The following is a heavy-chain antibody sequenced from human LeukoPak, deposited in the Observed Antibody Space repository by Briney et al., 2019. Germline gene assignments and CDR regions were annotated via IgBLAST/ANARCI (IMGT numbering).Heavy chain of an antibody. Sequence: VASVKVSCKASGYTFTGYYMHWVRQAPGQGLEWMGWINPNSGGTNYAQKFQGRVTMTRDTSISTAYMELSRLRSDDTAVYYCARDLRDSYDAFDIWGQGTMVTVSS. CDR3: ARDLRDSYDAFDI. V-gene: IGHV1-2*02. D-gene: IGHD5-18*01. J-gene: IGHJ3*02. CDR1: GYTFTGYY. CDR2: INPNSGGT.